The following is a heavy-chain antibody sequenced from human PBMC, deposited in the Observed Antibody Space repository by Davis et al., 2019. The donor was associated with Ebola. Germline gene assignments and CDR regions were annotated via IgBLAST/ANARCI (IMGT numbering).Heavy chain of an antibody. J-gene: IGHJ6*02. CDR3: AILYSSSSPYYYYYGMDV. V-gene: IGHV1-69*13. CDR2: IIPIFGTA. D-gene: IGHD6-6*01. Sequence: SVNVSCKASGCTFSSYALSWVRQAPGHGLEWMGGIIPIFGTANYAQKFQGRVTITADESTSTAYMELSSLRSEDTAVYYCAILYSSSSPYYYYYGMDVWGQGTTVTVSS. CDR1: GCTFSSYA.